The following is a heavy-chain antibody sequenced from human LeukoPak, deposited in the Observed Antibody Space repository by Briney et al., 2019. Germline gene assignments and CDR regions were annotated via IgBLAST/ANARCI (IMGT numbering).Heavy chain of an antibody. D-gene: IGHD6-13*01. CDR2: IYYSGST. V-gene: IGHV4-59*01. CDR1: GGSISSYY. CDR3: ASRPRIAAAAAFDY. J-gene: IGHJ4*02. Sequence: SETLSLTCNVSGGSISSYYWSWIRQPPGKGLEWIGYIYYSGSTNYNPSLKSRVTISVDTSKNQFSLKLSSVTAADTAVYYCASRPRIAAAAAFDYWGQGTLVTVSS.